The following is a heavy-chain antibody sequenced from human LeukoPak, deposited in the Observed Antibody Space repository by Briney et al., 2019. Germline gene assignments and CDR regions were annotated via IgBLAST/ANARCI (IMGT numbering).Heavy chain of an antibody. CDR1: GGTFSSYA. J-gene: IGHJ6*02. D-gene: IGHD5-18*01. V-gene: IGHV1-69*13. Sequence: SVKVSCKASGGTFSSYAISWVRQAPGQGLEWMGGIIPIFGTANYAQKFQGRVTITADESTSTAYMELSSLRSEDTAVYYCARLNSYGSPVYYYGMDVWGQGTTVTVSS. CDR3: ARLNSYGSPVYYYGMDV. CDR2: IIPIFGTA.